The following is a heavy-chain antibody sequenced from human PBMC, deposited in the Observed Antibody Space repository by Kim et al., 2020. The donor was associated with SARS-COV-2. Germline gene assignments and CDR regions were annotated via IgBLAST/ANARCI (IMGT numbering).Heavy chain of an antibody. D-gene: IGHD3-10*01. Sequence: GGSLRLSCAASGFTFSSCAMHWVRQAPGKGLEWVAVISYDGSNTNYADSVKGRFTISRDNSKNTLYLQMNSLRAEDTALYYCARDPLSHLRGVTDSYYGMDVWGQGTTVTVSS. J-gene: IGHJ6*02. CDR1: GFTFSSCA. CDR2: ISYDGSNT. CDR3: ARDPLSHLRGVTDSYYGMDV. V-gene: IGHV3-30-3*01.